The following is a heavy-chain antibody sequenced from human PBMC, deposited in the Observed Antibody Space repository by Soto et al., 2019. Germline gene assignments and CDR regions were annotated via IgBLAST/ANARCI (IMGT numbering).Heavy chain of an antibody. D-gene: IGHD3-10*01. V-gene: IGHV3-30*18. CDR1: GFTFSSYG. CDR2: ISYDGSNK. CDR3: AKGNTMVP. Sequence: QVQLVESGGGVVQPGRSLRLSCAASGFTFSSYGMHWVRQAPGKGLEWVAVISYDGSNKYYADSVKGRFTISRDNSKNTLYLQMNSLRAEDTAVYYCAKGNTMVPWGQGTMVTVSS. J-gene: IGHJ3*01.